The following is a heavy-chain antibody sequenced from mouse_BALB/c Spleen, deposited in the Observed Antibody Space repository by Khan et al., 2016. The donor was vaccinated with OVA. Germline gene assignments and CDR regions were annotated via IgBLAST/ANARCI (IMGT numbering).Heavy chain of an antibody. D-gene: IGHD1-1*01. V-gene: IGHV14-3*02. Sequence: VRLQQSGAELVKPGASVKLSCTASGFNIKDTYMHWVKQRPEQGLEWIGRIDPANGNTKYDPKFQGKATITADTSSNTAYLQLSSLTSEDTAGYYCARRRNYYGSLDYWGQGTTLTVSS. CDR1: GFNIKDTY. CDR2: IDPANGNT. CDR3: ARRRNYYGSLDY. J-gene: IGHJ2*01.